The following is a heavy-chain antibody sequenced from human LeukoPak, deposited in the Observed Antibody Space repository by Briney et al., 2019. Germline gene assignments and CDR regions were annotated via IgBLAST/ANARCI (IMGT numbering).Heavy chain of an antibody. CDR3: AGDIVVVPAATGGWFDP. CDR2: IIPIFGTA. D-gene: IGHD2-2*01. V-gene: IGHV1-69*01. CDR1: GGTFSSYA. J-gene: IGHJ5*02. Sequence: SVKVSCRASGGTFSSYAISWVRQAPGQGLEWMGGIIPIFGTANYAQKFQGRVTITADESTSTAYMELSSLRSEDTAVYYCAGDIVVVPAATGGWFDPWGQGTLVTVSS.